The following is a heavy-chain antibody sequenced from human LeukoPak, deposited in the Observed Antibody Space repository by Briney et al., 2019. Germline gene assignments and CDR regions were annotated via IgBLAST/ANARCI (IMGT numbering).Heavy chain of an antibody. D-gene: IGHD6-19*01. CDR1: GFTFSSST. Sequence: GGSLRLSCAVTGFTFSSSTMHWVRLAPGKGLEWVAIVSYDGTDKHYADSVKGRSTVSRDNSKNTLYLQMISLRAEDTAVYYCARGGSGWAYYFNCWGQGTLVTVSS. J-gene: IGHJ4*02. CDR3: ARGGSGWAYYFNC. CDR2: VSYDGTDK. V-gene: IGHV3-30*14.